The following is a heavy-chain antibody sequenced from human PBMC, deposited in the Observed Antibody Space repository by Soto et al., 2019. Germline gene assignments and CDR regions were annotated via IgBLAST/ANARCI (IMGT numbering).Heavy chain of an antibody. V-gene: IGHV4-34*01. CDR3: ARGGKYYDFWSGYYTSNWFDP. Sequence: SETLSLTCAVYGGSCSGYYWSWIRQPPGKGLEWIGEINHSGSTNYNPSLESRVTISVDTSKNQFSLKLSSVTAADTAVYYCARGGKYYDFWSGYYTSNWFDPWGQGTLVTVSS. D-gene: IGHD3-3*01. CDR1: GGSCSGYY. J-gene: IGHJ5*02. CDR2: INHSGST.